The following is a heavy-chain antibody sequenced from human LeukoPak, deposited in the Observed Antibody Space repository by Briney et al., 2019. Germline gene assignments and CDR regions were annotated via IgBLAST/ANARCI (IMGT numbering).Heavy chain of an antibody. J-gene: IGHJ4*02. CDR3: ARGVEPLAANTLAY. D-gene: IGHD1-14*01. V-gene: IGHV3-53*01. CDR1: GFTVITND. Sequence: GGSLRLSCAASGFTVITNDMTWVRQAPGKGLEWVSVLYSDGSTKYADSVQGRFTISRDNSENTLYLEMNSLSPDDTAVYYCARGVEPLAANTLAYWGQGTLVTVSS. CDR2: LYSDGST.